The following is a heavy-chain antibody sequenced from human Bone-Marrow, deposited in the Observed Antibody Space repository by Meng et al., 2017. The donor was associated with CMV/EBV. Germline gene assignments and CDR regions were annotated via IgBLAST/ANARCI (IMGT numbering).Heavy chain of an antibody. D-gene: IGHD1-26*01. Sequence: QVHVVISGAEVKTPGASVKVSFKVSGYILTELSMHWVRQAPGKGLEWMGGFDPEDGETIYAQKFLGRVTMTADTSTDTAYMELSSLRSEDTAVDYCATYLSGSSFDYWGQGTLVTVSS. J-gene: IGHJ4*02. V-gene: IGHV1-24*01. CDR2: FDPEDGET. CDR1: GYILTELS. CDR3: ATYLSGSSFDY.